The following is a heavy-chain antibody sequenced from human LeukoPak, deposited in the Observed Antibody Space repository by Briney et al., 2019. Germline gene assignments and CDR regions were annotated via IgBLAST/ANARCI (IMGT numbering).Heavy chain of an antibody. V-gene: IGHV3-48*03. CDR1: GFTFSSYA. CDR3: ARVLFHSLAVFDY. D-gene: IGHD2/OR15-2a*01. CDR2: ITTSGTTT. Sequence: PGGSLRLSCTASGFTFSSYAMSWVRQAPGKGLEWVSYITTSGTTTYYADSLKGRFTISRDNAKNSLYLQMNSLRAEDTAVYYCARVLFHSLAVFDYWGQGTLVTVSS. J-gene: IGHJ4*02.